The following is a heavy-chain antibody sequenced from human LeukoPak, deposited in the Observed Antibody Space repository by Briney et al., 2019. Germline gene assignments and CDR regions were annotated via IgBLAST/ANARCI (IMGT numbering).Heavy chain of an antibody. D-gene: IGHD3-10*01. CDR3: ARGFGAGNYYYGWFDP. J-gene: IGHJ5*02. V-gene: IGHV4-30-4*01. Sequence: SQTLSLTCTVSGASISSGDYHWNWIRQPPGKGLEWIGFIHDSGSTYYNPSLKSRVSISRDMSKNQLSLMLSSVTAADTAVYYCARGFGAGNYYYGWFDPWGQGTLVSVSS. CDR1: GASISSGDYH. CDR2: IHDSGST.